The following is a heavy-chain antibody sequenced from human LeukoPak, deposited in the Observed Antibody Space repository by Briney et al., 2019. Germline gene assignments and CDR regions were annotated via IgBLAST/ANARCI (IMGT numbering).Heavy chain of an antibody. CDR1: GFTFSSYS. D-gene: IGHD3-22*01. V-gene: IGHV3-7*01. Sequence: PGGSLRLSCAASGFTFSSYSMNWVRQAPGKGLEWVANIKQDGSEKHYVDSVKGRFTISRDNAKNSLSLQMNSLRADDTSVYYCARTHDSSGYRYFDYWGQGTLVTVSS. CDR3: ARTHDSSGYRYFDY. J-gene: IGHJ4*02. CDR2: IKQDGSEK.